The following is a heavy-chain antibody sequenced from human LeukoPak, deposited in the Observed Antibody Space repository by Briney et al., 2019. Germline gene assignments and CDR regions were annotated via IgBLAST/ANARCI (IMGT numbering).Heavy chain of an antibody. CDR1: GGSIASSSYY. CDR2: VFRTGTT. CDR3: ARRVGFYGSGSLNYFDP. Sequence: SETLSLTCSVSGGSIASSSYYWGWIRQPPGKGLEWIGSVFRTGTTYYSASLKSRVSISVDTSKNDFALKLASVTAADTAMYFCARRVGFYGSGSLNYFDPWGQGTLVTVSS. V-gene: IGHV4-39*02. D-gene: IGHD3-10*01. J-gene: IGHJ5*01.